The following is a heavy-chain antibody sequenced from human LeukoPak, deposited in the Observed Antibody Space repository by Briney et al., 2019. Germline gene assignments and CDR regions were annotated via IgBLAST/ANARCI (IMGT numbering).Heavy chain of an antibody. CDR2: IYYSGST. Sequence: ETLSLTCTVSGGSISSSSYYWGWIRQPPGKGLEWIGSIYYSGSTYYNPSLKSRVTISVDTSKNQFSLKLSSVTAADTAVYYCARSMEGSNTYYYDSSGYYCFDYWGQGTLVTVSS. D-gene: IGHD3-22*01. J-gene: IGHJ4*02. CDR1: GGSISSSSYY. V-gene: IGHV4-39*07. CDR3: ARSMEGSNTYYYDSSGYYCFDY.